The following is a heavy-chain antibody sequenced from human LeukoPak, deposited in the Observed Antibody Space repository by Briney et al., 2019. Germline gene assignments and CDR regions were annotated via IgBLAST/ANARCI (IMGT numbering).Heavy chain of an antibody. D-gene: IGHD3-10*01. CDR3: ARDYHGSGSL. CDR1: GGSISSSSYY. Sequence: PSETLSLTCTVSGGSISSSSYYWGWIRQPPGKGLEWIGSIYYSGSTYYNPSLKSRVTISVDTSKNQFSLKLSSVTAADTAVYYCARDYHGSGSLWGQGTLVTVSS. CDR2: IYYSGST. V-gene: IGHV4-39*02. J-gene: IGHJ4*02.